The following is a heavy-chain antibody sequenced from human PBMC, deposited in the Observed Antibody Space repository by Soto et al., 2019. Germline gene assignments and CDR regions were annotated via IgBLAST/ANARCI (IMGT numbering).Heavy chain of an antibody. CDR3: AKARHDYGDYLFDY. Sequence: GSLRLSCAASGFTFSSYGMHWVRQAPGKGLEWVAVISYDGSNKYYADSVKGRFTISRDNSKNTLYLQMNSLRAEDTAVYYCAKARHDYGDYLFDYWGQGTLVTVSS. D-gene: IGHD4-17*01. J-gene: IGHJ4*02. CDR2: ISYDGSNK. CDR1: GFTFSSYG. V-gene: IGHV3-30*18.